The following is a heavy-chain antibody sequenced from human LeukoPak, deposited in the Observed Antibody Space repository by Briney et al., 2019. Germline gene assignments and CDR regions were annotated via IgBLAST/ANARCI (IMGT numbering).Heavy chain of an antibody. J-gene: IGHJ4*02. CDR1: GDSVSSNSVA. CDR2: TSYRSKWYN. Sequence: SQTLSLTCAISGDSVSSNSVAWNWIRRSPSRGLEWLGRTSYRSKWYNNYAVSVKSRITINPDTSKNQFSLQLKSVTPEDTAVYYCARWDHGTAYFDSWGQGTLVTVSS. D-gene: IGHD1-26*01. CDR3: ARWDHGTAYFDS. V-gene: IGHV6-1*01.